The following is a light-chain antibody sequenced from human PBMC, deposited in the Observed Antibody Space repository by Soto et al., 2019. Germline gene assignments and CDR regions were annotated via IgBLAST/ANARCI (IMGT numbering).Light chain of an antibody. Sequence: QAVVTQPASVSGSPGQLITISCTGTSSDVGGYNYVSWYQQYPGKAPKLMIYDVTNRPSGVSNRFSGSKSGNTASLTISGLQAEDEADYYCSSCASSSPWVFGGGTKLTVL. CDR1: SSDVGGYNY. CDR3: SSCASSSPWV. J-gene: IGLJ2*01. CDR2: DVT. V-gene: IGLV2-14*01.